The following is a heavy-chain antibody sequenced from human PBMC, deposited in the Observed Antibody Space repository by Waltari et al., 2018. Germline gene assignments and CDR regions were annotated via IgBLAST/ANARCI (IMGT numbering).Heavy chain of an antibody. Sequence: EVQLVESGGGLVQAGGSLRRSCAASKFTFSAFCMNWVRQAPGKGLEWVAIIKEDGSETHFVDSVKGRFTISRDNARNLLFLQMNNLRAEDTAVYYCVRGQGFLLDYWGQGTLVTVSS. V-gene: IGHV3-7*01. D-gene: IGHD3-3*01. CDR2: IKEDGSET. J-gene: IGHJ4*02. CDR1: KFTFSAFC. CDR3: VRGQGFLLDY.